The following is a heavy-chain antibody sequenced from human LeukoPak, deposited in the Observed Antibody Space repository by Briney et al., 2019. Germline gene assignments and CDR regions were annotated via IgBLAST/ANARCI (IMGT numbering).Heavy chain of an antibody. CDR2: INPNSGGT. V-gene: IGHV1-2*02. CDR3: ARGGLPDQRYSYGYDFDY. J-gene: IGHJ4*02. Sequence: ASVKVSCKASGYTFTGYYMHWVRQAPGQGLEWMGWINPNSGGTNYAQKFQGRVTMTRDTSISTAYMDLSRLRSDDTAVYYCARGGLPDQRYSYGYDFDYWGQGTLVTVSS. CDR1: GYTFTGYY. D-gene: IGHD5-18*01.